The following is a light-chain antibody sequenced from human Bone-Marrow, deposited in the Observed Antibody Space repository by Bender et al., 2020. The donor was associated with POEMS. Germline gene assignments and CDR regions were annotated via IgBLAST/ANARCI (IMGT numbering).Light chain of an antibody. J-gene: IGLJ3*02. Sequence: QSVLTQPPSASGTPGQTVTISCSGSSSNIGSNFVYWYQQLPGTAPKLLIYSNNQRPSGVPDRFSGSKSGASASLAISGLRSEDEAIYFCVAWDASLNGWVFGGGTKLTVL. CDR1: SSNIGSNF. CDR2: SNN. CDR3: VAWDASLNGWV. V-gene: IGLV1-47*01.